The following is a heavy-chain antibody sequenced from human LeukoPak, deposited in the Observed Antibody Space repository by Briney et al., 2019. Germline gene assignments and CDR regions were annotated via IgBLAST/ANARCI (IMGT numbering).Heavy chain of an antibody. CDR1: GGSFSGYY. CDR2: INHSGST. CDR3: ARGRDCSSTSCYSGYYYYGMDV. Sequence: SETLSLTCAVYGGSFSGYYWSWIRQPPGKGLEWIGEINHSGSTNYNPSLKSRVTISVDTSKNQFSLKLSSVTAADTAVYYCARGRDCSSTSCYSGYYYYGMDVWGQGTTVTVSS. J-gene: IGHJ6*02. D-gene: IGHD2-2*02. V-gene: IGHV4-34*01.